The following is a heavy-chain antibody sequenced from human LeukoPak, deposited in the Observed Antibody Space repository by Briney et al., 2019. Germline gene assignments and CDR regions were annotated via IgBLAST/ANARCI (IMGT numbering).Heavy chain of an antibody. CDR1: GYTFTSYD. J-gene: IGHJ4*02. D-gene: IGHD7-27*01. CDR2: MSPNSGDT. CDR3: ARGPPNWGYDY. V-gene: IGHV1-8*01. Sequence: ASVKVSCRASGYTFTSYDFDWVRQATGQRPEWMGWMSPNSGDTGYAQKFQDRVTMTRNTSISTAYMELSSLRSDDTAVYYCARGPPNWGYDYWGPGTLVTVSS.